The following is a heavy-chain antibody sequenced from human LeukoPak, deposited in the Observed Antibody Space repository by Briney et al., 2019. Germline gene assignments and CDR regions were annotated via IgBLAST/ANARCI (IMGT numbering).Heavy chain of an antibody. V-gene: IGHV1-18*01. CDR2: ISAYNGNT. CDR1: GYTYTSYG. D-gene: IGHD2-2*01. J-gene: IGHJ6*02. Sequence: ASVKVSCEASGYTYTSYGISWVRQAPGQGLEWMGWISAYNGNTNYAQKLQGRVTMTTDTSTSTAYMELRSLRSDDTAVYYCARDRARSTGNYYYGMDVWGQGTTVTVSS. CDR3: ARDRARSTGNYYYGMDV.